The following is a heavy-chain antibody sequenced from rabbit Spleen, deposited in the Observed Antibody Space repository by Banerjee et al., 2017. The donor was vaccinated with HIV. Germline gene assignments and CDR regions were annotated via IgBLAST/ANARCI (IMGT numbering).Heavy chain of an antibody. V-gene: IGHV1S7*01. CDR2: IYGDKGRP. Sequence: QLKETGGGLVQPGGSLTLSCKASGFDLTTYYMNLVRQAPGKGLEWIGSIYGDKGRPYYASWVSGRFTISSDNAQNTVDLQMNSLTAVDRATYFCVRDAYAGSSFGYGRDLWGPGTLV. CDR1: GFDLTTYY. J-gene: IGHJ6*01. D-gene: IGHD8-1*01. CDR3: VRDAYAGSSFGYGRDL.